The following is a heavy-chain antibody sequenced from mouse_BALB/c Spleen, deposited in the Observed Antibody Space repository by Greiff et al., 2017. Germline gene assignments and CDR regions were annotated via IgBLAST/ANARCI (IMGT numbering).Heavy chain of an antibody. CDR1: GYTFTDYA. Sequence: VKLMESGAELVRPGVSVKISCKGSGYTFTDYAMHWVKQSHAKSLEWIGVISTYYGDASYNQKFKGKATMTVDKSSSTAYMELARLTSEDSAIYYCARGNYYSMDYWGQGTSVTVSS. CDR2: ISTYYGDA. CDR3: ARGNYYSMDY. J-gene: IGHJ4*01. V-gene: IGHV1S137*01.